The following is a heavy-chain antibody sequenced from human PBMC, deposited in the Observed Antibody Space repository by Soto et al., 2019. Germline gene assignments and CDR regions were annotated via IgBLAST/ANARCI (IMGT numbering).Heavy chain of an antibody. D-gene: IGHD3-22*01. Sequence: GESLKISCKGSGYSFTSYWIGWVRQMPGKGLEWMGIIYPGDSDTRYRPSFQGQVTISADKSISTAYLQWSSLKASDTAMYYCARSLRYDSSGYYYYYGMDVWGQGTTVTVSS. CDR1: GYSFTSYW. V-gene: IGHV5-51*01. J-gene: IGHJ6*02. CDR3: ARSLRYDSSGYYYYYGMDV. CDR2: IYPGDSDT.